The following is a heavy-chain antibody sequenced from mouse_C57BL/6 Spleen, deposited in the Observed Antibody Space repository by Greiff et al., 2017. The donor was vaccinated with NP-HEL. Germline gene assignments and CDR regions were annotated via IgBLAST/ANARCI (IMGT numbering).Heavy chain of an antibody. CDR3: ARSDGSSYPYWYFDV. Sequence: QVQLQQPGAELVMPGASVKLSCKASGYTFTSYWMHWVKQRPGQGLEWIGEIDPSDSYTNYNQKFKGKSTLTVDKSSSTAYMQLSSLTSEDSAVYYCARSDGSSYPYWYFDVWGTGTTVTVSS. CDR1: GYTFTSYW. J-gene: IGHJ1*03. V-gene: IGHV1-69*01. D-gene: IGHD1-1*01. CDR2: IDPSDSYT.